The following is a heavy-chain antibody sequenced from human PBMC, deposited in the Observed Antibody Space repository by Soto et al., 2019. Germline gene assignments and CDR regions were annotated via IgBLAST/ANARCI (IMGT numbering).Heavy chain of an antibody. Sequence: EVQLLESGGDLVQPGGSLRLSCAVSRFTFSSYGMNWVRQAPGKGREWVSSISDDVDSTYYADSVKCRFTISRDNSKNTLYLQMNSLRAEDTAVYYCAKRSGYQEAAYLDYWGQGTLVTVSS. CDR2: ISDDVDST. D-gene: IGHD5-12*01. V-gene: IGHV3-23*01. CDR1: RFTFSSYG. J-gene: IGHJ4*02. CDR3: AKRSGYQEAAYLDY.